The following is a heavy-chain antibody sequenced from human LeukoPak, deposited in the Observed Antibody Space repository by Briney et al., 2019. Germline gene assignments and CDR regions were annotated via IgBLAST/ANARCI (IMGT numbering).Heavy chain of an antibody. V-gene: IGHV1-69*13. CDR3: ASGGGSYSVAFDI. CDR2: IIPIFGTA. D-gene: IGHD1-26*01. Sequence: SVKVSCKASGGTFSSYAISWVRQAPGQGLAWMGGIIPIFGTANYAQKFQGRVTITADESTSTAYMELSSLRSEDTAVYYCASGGGSYSVAFDIWGQGTMVTVSS. J-gene: IGHJ3*02. CDR1: GGTFSSYA.